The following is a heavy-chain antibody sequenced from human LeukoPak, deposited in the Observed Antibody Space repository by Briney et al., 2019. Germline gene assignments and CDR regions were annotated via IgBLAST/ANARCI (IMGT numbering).Heavy chain of an antibody. V-gene: IGHV3-7*01. CDR2: IKQDGSEK. Sequence: PGGSLRLSCAASGFTFSYYWMTWVRQAPGKGLEWVANIKQDGSEKYYVDSVKGRFTISKDNVKNSLYLQMNSLRAEDTAVYYCARAMDYWGQGTLVTVSS. J-gene: IGHJ4*02. CDR1: GFTFSYYW. CDR3: ARAMDY.